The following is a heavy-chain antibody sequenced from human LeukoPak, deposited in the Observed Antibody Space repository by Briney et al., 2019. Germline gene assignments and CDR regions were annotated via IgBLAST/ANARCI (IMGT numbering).Heavy chain of an antibody. CDR2: INHSGST. CDR3: ARHHRRYSSGWYFDY. J-gene: IGHJ4*02. CDR1: GGSFSGHY. D-gene: IGHD6-19*01. V-gene: IGHV4-34*01. Sequence: SSETLSLTCAVYGGSFSGHYWSWIRQPPGKGLEWIGEINHSGSTNYNPSLKSRVTISVDTSKNQFSLKLSSVTAADTAVYYCARHHRRYSSGWYFDYWGQGTLVTVSS.